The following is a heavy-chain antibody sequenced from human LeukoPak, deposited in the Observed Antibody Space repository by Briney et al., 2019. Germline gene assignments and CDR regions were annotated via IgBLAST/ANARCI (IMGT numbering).Heavy chain of an antibody. CDR3: ARASPCGGSCYYYGMDV. D-gene: IGHD2-15*01. CDR2: VYNTWST. Sequence: SETLSHTCTVSGGSVSSDSHYWSWIRQPPGKGLEWIGCVYNTWSTIYNPSLKSRLTMSVDTSKNQFSLKLSSVTAADTAVYYCARASPCGGSCYYYGMDVWGQGTTVTVSS. CDR1: GGSVSSDSHY. V-gene: IGHV4-61*01. J-gene: IGHJ6*02.